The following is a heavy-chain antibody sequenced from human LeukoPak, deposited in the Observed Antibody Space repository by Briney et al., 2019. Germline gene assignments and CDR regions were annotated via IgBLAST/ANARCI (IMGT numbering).Heavy chain of an antibody. J-gene: IGHJ4*02. CDR1: GGSISSGGYY. CDR3: ARGAVRRTIFGVVIIPYFDY. Sequence: SQTLSLTCTVSGGSISSGGYYWSWIRQHPGKGLEWIGYIYYSGSTYYNPSLKSRVTISVDTSKNQFSLKLSSVTAADTAVYYCARGAVRRTIFGVVIIPYFDYWGQGTLVTVSS. D-gene: IGHD3-3*01. CDR2: IYYSGST. V-gene: IGHV4-31*03.